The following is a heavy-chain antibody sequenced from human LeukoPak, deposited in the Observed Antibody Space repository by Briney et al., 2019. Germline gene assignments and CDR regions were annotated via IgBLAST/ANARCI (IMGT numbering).Heavy chain of an antibody. J-gene: IGHJ4*02. CDR2: INPSGGST. CDR1: GYTFTSYY. V-gene: IGHV1-46*01. CDR3: ARGLRVPSIAVAGGPVGY. Sequence: ASVKVSCKASGYTFTSYYMHWVRQAPGQGLEWMGIINPSGGSTSYAQKFQGRVTMTRDTSTSTVYMELSSLRSEDTAVYYCARGLRVPSIAVAGGPVGYWGQGTLVTVSS. D-gene: IGHD6-19*01.